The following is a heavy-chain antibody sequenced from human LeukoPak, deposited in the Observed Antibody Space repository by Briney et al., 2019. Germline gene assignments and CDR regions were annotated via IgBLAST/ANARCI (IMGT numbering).Heavy chain of an antibody. J-gene: IGHJ1*01. CDR3: AGAPQWELRT. Sequence: SETLSLTCTVSGGSISSYYWSWIRQPPGKGLEWIGYIYYSGSTNYNPSLKSRVTISVDTSKNQFSLKLSSVTAADTAVYYCAGAPQWELRTWGQGTLVTVSS. CDR1: GGSISSYY. CDR2: IYYSGST. D-gene: IGHD1-26*01. V-gene: IGHV4-59*01.